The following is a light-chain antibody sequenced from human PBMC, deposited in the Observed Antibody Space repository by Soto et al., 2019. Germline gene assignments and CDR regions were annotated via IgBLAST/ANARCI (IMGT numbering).Light chain of an antibody. J-gene: IGKJ5*01. V-gene: IGKV3-15*01. CDR3: QQHNDWPT. CDR1: QSISSK. CDR2: GAS. Sequence: EIVMTQSPATLSVSPGESATLSCRASQSISSKLAWYQYKPGQAPRLLIYGASTRATGIPARFSGSGSGTEFTLTISSLQSEDFAVYYCQQHNDWPTFGQGTRLEIK.